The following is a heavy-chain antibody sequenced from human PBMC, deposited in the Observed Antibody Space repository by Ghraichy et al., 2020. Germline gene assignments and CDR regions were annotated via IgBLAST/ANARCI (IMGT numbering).Heavy chain of an antibody. Sequence: SETLSLTCSVSGDSISGSYHYWGWIRQPPGRGLEWIAGAYYNGMAYYDSPLESRATISVDTSKNQFSLILSSVTAADTAVYYCAREWVVGATGWFDPWGQGTLVTVSS. CDR3: AREWVVGATGWFDP. V-gene: IGHV4-39*07. D-gene: IGHD1-26*01. CDR1: GDSISGSYHY. J-gene: IGHJ5*02. CDR2: AYYNGMA.